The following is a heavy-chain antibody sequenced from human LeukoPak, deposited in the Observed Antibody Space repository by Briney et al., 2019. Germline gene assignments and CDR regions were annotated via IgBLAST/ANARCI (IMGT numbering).Heavy chain of an antibody. CDR3: ARDQKIAAAGTGTFDP. D-gene: IGHD6-13*01. CDR2: ISYDGSNK. J-gene: IGHJ5*02. V-gene: IGHV3-30-3*01. CDR1: GFTFSSYA. Sequence: GSLRLSCAASGFTFSSYAMHWVRQAPGKGLEWVAVISYDGSNKYYADSVKGRFTISRDNSKNTLYLQMNSLRAEDTAVYYCARDQKIAAAGTGTFDPWGQGTLVTVSS.